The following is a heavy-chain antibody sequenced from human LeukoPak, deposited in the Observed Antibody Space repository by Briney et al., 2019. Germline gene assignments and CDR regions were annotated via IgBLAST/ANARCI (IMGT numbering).Heavy chain of an antibody. D-gene: IGHD6-6*01. CDR3: ATVYVAARAYYFDY. Sequence: ASVKVSCKVSGYTLTELSMHWVRQAPGKGLEWTGGFDPEDGETIYAQKFQGRVTMTEDTSTDTAYMELSSLRSEDTAVYYCATVYVAARAYYFDYWGQGTLVTVSS. V-gene: IGHV1-24*01. J-gene: IGHJ4*02. CDR2: FDPEDGET. CDR1: GYTLTELS.